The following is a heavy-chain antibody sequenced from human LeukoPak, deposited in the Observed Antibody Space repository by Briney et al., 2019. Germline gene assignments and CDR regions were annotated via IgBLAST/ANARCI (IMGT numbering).Heavy chain of an antibody. CDR2: IYYSGST. Sequence: SEILSLTCTVSGGSISSSSYSWGWIRQPPGKGLEWIGSIYYSGSTYYNPSLKSRVTISVDTSKNQFSLKLSSVTAADTAVYYCARADYYYDSSGYHYFDYWGQGTLVTVSS. CDR3: ARADYYYDSSGYHYFDY. V-gene: IGHV4-39*01. CDR1: GGSISSSSYS. J-gene: IGHJ4*02. D-gene: IGHD3-22*01.